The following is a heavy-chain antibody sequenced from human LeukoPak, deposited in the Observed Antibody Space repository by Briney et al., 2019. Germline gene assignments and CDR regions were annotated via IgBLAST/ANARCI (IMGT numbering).Heavy chain of an antibody. Sequence: PSETLSLTCTVSGGSISSSSYYWGWIRQPPGKGLEWIGSIYYSGSTYYNPSLKTRVTMSVDTSKNQFSLELSSVTAADTAVYFCGRGWAFWTIINWGQGTLVTVSS. D-gene: IGHD3-22*01. J-gene: IGHJ4*02. CDR3: GRGWAFWTIIN. V-gene: IGHV4-39*07. CDR1: GGSISSSSYY. CDR2: IYYSGST.